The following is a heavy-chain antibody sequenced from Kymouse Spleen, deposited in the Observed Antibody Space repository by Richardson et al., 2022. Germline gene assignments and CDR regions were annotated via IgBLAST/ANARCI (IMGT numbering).Heavy chain of an antibody. J-gene: IGHJ6*02. CDR2: IYYSGST. CDR3: ARDWGYFDWLYYYGMDV. D-gene: IGHD3-9*01. Sequence: QVQLQESGPGLVKPSETLSLTCTVSGGSVSSGSYYWSWIRQPPGKGLEWIGYIYYSGSTNYNPSLKSRVTISVDTSKNQFSLKLSSVTAADTAVYYCARDWGYFDWLYYYGMDVWGQGTTVTVSS. CDR1: GGSVSSGSYY. V-gene: IGHV4-61*01.